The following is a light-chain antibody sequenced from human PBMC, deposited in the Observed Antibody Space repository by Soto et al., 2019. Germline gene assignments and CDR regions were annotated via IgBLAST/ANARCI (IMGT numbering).Light chain of an antibody. CDR1: SIDVGGYDS. CDR3: SSYTGGSTLEV. CDR2: DVT. V-gene: IGLV2-14*03. Sequence: QSVLTQPASVSGSLGQSVTLSCTGTSIDVGGYDSVAWYQHHPGKAPKLIIYDVTHRPSGVSDRFSGSKSANTASLTISGLQAEDEADYYCSSYTGGSTLEVFGGGTKLTVL. J-gene: IGLJ2*01.